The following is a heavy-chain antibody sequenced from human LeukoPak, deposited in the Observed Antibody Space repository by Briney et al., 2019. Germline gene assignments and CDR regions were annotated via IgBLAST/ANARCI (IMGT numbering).Heavy chain of an antibody. Sequence: GGSLRLSCAASGFTVSSNYMSWVRQAPGKGLEWVSIIYSGGSTFYADSVKGRFTISRDNSKNTLYLQMNSLRAEDTAVYYCARRGSGVVVAALTTKNSFDYWGQGTLVTVSS. CDR3: ARRGSGVVVAALTTKNSFDY. CDR1: GFTVSSNY. V-gene: IGHV3-53*01. D-gene: IGHD2-15*01. CDR2: IYSGGST. J-gene: IGHJ4*02.